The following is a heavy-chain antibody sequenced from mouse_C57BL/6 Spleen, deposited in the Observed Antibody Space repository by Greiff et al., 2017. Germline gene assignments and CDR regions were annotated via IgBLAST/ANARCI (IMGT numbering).Heavy chain of an antibody. D-gene: IGHD2-3*01. CDR3: ARGEIYDGYYDARDY. Sequence: QVQLQQPGTELVKPGASVKLSCKASGYTFTSYWMHWVKQRPGQGLEWIGNINPSNGGTNYNEKFKSKATLTVDKSSSTAYMQLSSLTSEDSAVYYCARGEIYDGYYDARDYWGQGTSVTVSS. J-gene: IGHJ4*01. CDR1: GYTFTSYW. V-gene: IGHV1-53*01. CDR2: INPSNGGT.